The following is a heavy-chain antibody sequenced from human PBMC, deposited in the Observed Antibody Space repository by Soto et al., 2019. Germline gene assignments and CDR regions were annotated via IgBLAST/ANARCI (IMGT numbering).Heavy chain of an antibody. CDR3: ARAARGYCSSTSCYYYYYYMDV. CDR1: GGTFSSYT. J-gene: IGHJ6*03. Sequence: QVQLVQSGAEVKKPGSSVKVSCKASGGTFSSYTISWVRQAPGQGREWMGRIIPILGIANYAQKFQGRVTITADKSTSTAYMELSSLRSEDTAVYYCARAARGYCSSTSCYYYYYYMDVWGKGTTVTVSS. D-gene: IGHD2-2*01. CDR2: IIPILGIA. V-gene: IGHV1-69*02.